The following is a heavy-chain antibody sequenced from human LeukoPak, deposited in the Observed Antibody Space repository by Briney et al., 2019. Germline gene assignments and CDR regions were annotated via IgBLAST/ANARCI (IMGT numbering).Heavy chain of an antibody. CDR2: IYYSGST. CDR1: GGSISSYY. CDR3: ARAANLFDP. D-gene: IGHD1-14*01. V-gene: IGHV4-59*01. Sequence: SETLSLTCTVSGGSISSYYWSWIRQPPGKGLEWIGYIYYSGSTNYNPSLKSRVTISVDTSKNQFSLKLSSVTAADTAVYYCARAANLFDPWGQGTLVTVSS. J-gene: IGHJ5*02.